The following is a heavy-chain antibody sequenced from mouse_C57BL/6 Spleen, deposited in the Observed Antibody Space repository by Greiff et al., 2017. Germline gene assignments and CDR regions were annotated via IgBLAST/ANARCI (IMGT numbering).Heavy chain of an antibody. CDR1: GYTFTSYW. CDR3: ARGTIVTYYYDY. V-gene: IGHV1-69*01. Sequence: QVQLQQPGAELVMPGASVKLSCKASGYTFTSYWMHWVKQRPGQGLEWIGAIDPSDSYTNYNQKFKGKSTLTVDKTSSTAYMQLSSLTSEDSAVYYCARGTIVTYYYDYWGQGTTLTVSS. D-gene: IGHD2-5*01. J-gene: IGHJ2*01. CDR2: IDPSDSYT.